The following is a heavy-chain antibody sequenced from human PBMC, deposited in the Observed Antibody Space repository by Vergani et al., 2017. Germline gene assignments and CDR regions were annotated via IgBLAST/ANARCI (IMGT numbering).Heavy chain of an antibody. D-gene: IGHD5-18*01. CDR3: SRGRGYSFGYSDY. J-gene: IGHJ4*02. CDR1: GFSFGDYA. Sequence: EVQLVESGGGLVPPGRSLRLSCAASGFSFGDYAMTWVRQAPGKGLEWVAVIRNKSYGGTTEYAASVKGRFTISRDDSTRLAYLQLGGLKTEDTAVYFCSRGRGYSFGYSDYWGEAALVTVSS. CDR2: IRNKSYGGTT. V-gene: IGHV3-49*04.